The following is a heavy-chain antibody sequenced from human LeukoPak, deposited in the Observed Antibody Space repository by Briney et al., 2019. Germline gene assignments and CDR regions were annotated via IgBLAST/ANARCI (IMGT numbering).Heavy chain of an antibody. V-gene: IGHV4-34*01. CDR1: GGSFSGYY. Sequence: NASETLSLTCAVYGGSFSGYYWSWIRQPPGKGLEWIGEINHSGSTNYNPSLKSRVTISVDTSKNQFPLKLSSVTAADTAVYYCARIPSPCGGDCYSRSRYYYYYGMDVWGQGTTVTVSS. D-gene: IGHD2-21*02. CDR3: ARIPSPCGGDCYSRSRYYYYYGMDV. CDR2: INHSGST. J-gene: IGHJ6*02.